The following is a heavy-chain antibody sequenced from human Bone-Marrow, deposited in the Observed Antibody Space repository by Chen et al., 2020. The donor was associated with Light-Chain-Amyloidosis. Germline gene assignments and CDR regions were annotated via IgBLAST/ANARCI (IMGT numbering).Heavy chain of an antibody. D-gene: IGHD2-15*01. Sequence: QLQLQESGPGLVRPSETLSLTCTVPGDSIDNYFYYWGWIRQAPGKGLEWIGTIYTSGSTYYNPSLKSRVAMSVDTSKKQFSLILNSVTAADTAMYYCARPATPIGRIWFDPWGQGILVTVSS. J-gene: IGHJ5*02. CDR1: GDSIDNYFYY. V-gene: IGHV4-39*01. CDR2: IYTSGST. CDR3: ARPATPIGRIWFDP.